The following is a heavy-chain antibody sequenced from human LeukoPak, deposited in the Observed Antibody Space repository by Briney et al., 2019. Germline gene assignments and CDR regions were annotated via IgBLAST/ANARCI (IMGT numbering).Heavy chain of an antibody. J-gene: IGHJ4*02. V-gene: IGHV1-46*01. D-gene: IGHD2-21*02. CDR2: INPSGGST. Sequence: GASVKVSCKASGYTFTGYYMHWVRQAPGQGLEWMGIINPSGGSTSYAQKFQGRVTMTRDTSTSTVYMELSSLRSEDTAVYYCARDFPEDPNVVVTAIRAYPSYYFDYWGQGTLVTVSS. CDR1: GYTFTGYY. CDR3: ARDFPEDPNVVVTAIRAYPSYYFDY.